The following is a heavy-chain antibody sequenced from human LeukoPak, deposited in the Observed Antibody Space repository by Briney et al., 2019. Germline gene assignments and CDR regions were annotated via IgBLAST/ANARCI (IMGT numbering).Heavy chain of an antibody. CDR3: ARGSSGWSLEY. CDR2: ISSSGSTT. V-gene: IGHV3-48*03. J-gene: IGHJ4*02. Sequence: GGSLRLSCAASGFIFSSYEMNWVRQAPGKGLEWVSYISSSGSTTYYADSVKGRFTISGDNAKNSLYLQMNSLRAEDTAVYYCARGSSGWSLEYWGQGTLVTVSS. D-gene: IGHD6-19*01. CDR1: GFIFSSYE.